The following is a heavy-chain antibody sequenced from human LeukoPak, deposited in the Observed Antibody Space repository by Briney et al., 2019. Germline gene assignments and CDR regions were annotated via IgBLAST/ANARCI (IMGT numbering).Heavy chain of an antibody. Sequence: GGSLRLSCAASGFTFSSYAMHWVRQAPGKGLEWVAVISYDGSNKYYADSVKGRFTISRDNSKNTLYLQMNSLRAEDTAVYYCARDRRVFGSSFSYFDYRGQGTLVTVSS. V-gene: IGHV3-30*01. CDR1: GFTFSSYA. J-gene: IGHJ4*02. CDR3: ARDRRVFGSSFSYFDY. CDR2: ISYDGSNK. D-gene: IGHD6-6*01.